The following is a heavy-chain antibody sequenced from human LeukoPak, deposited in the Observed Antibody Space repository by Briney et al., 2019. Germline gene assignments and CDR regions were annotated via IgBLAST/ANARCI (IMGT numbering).Heavy chain of an antibody. CDR1: GYTFTTNG. CDR3: ARDGDGYNSYDY. J-gene: IGHJ4*02. V-gene: IGHV1-69*05. Sequence: GASVKVSCKASGYTFTTNGISWVRQAPGQGLEWMGGIIPIFGTANYAQKFQGRVTITTDESTSTAYMELSSLRSEDTAVYYCARDGDGYNSYDYWGQGTLVTVSS. CDR2: IIPIFGTA. D-gene: IGHD5-24*01.